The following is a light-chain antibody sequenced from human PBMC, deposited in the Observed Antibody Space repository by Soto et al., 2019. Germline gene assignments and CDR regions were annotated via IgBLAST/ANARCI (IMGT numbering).Light chain of an antibody. V-gene: IGLV2-23*02. Sequence: QSALTQPASVSGSPGQSITISCTGTSSDVGNYNLVSWYQQHPGKAPKLMIYEVSKRPSGVSNRFSGSKSGNTASLTISGLQTEDEADYYCCSYAGSSTHYVFGTATQLTVL. CDR1: SSDVGNYNL. CDR2: EVS. J-gene: IGLJ1*01. CDR3: CSYAGSSTHYV.